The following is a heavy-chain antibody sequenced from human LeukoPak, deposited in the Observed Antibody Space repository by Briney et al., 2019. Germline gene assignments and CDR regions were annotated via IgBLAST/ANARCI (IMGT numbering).Heavy chain of an antibody. V-gene: IGHV2-5*02. D-gene: IGHD3-10*01. CDR2: IYWDDDR. CDR1: GFSLSTSGVG. Sequence: SGPTLVKPTQTLTLTCTFSGFSLSTSGVGVGWIRQPPGKALEWLALIYWDDDRRYSPSLKSRLTITKDTSKNQVVLTMTNMDPVDTATYYCARPRSGYYFDYWGQGTLVTVSS. CDR3: ARPRSGYYFDY. J-gene: IGHJ4*02.